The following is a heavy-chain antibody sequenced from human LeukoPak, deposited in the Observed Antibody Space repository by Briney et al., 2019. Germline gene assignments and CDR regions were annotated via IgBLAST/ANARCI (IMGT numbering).Heavy chain of an antibody. D-gene: IGHD5-18*01. Sequence: GGSLRLSCAASGFTFSSYWMHWVRQAPGKGLVWVSRISGDGSSTTYAESVKGRFTISRDNAKNTLYLQMNSLGAEDTAVYYCAKDRSGYSYGCFDYWGQGTLVTVSS. CDR3: AKDRSGYSYGCFDY. V-gene: IGHV3-74*01. CDR1: GFTFSSYW. CDR2: ISGDGSST. J-gene: IGHJ4*02.